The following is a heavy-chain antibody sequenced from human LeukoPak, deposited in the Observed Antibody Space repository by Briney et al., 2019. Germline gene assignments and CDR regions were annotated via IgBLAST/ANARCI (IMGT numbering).Heavy chain of an antibody. J-gene: IGHJ5*02. D-gene: IGHD6-19*01. CDR3: AKVHSSGWYRQGGWFDP. CDR1: GFTFSSYA. CDR2: ISGSGGST. V-gene: IGHV3-23*01. Sequence: PGGSLRLSCAASGFTFSSYAMSWVRQAPGKGLEWVSAISGSGGSTYYADSVKGRFTISRDNSKNTLYRQMNSLRAEDTAVYYCAKVHSSGWYRQGGWFDPWGQGTLVTVSS.